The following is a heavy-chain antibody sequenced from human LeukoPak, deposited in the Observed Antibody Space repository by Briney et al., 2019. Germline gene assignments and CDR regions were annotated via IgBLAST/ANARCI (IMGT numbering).Heavy chain of an antibody. CDR2: IYYTGNT. Sequence: SETLSLTCSVSGGSTSDYYWNWIRQPAGQGLEWLGRIYYTGNTAYNPSLESRLSMSLDTAKNQFSLKVTSVTAADTAVYYCARGGTLFTYYDSWGQGALVTVSS. J-gene: IGHJ4*02. V-gene: IGHV4-4*07. D-gene: IGHD3-10*02. CDR3: ARGGTLFTYYDS. CDR1: GGSTSDYY.